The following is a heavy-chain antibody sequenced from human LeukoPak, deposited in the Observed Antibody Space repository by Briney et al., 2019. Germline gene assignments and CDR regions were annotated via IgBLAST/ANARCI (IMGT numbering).Heavy chain of an antibody. CDR2: ISSSGSTI. D-gene: IGHD4-23*01. CDR1: GFTFTSYE. Sequence: GGSLRLSCAVSGFTFTSYEMNWVRQAPGKGLEWVSYISSSGSTIYYTDSVKGRFTISRDNAKNSLYLQMNSLRVEDTAIYYCARVFRGNSSPTRGYWGQGTLVAVSS. J-gene: IGHJ4*02. V-gene: IGHV3-48*03. CDR3: ARVFRGNSSPTRGY.